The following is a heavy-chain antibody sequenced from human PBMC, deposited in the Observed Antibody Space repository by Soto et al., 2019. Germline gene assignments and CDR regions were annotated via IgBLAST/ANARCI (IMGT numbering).Heavy chain of an antibody. J-gene: IGHJ4*02. Sequence: GGSLRLSCAASGFTFSGDWMHWVRQGAGKGLVWVSRINMDGSSTNYADSAKGRFTISRDNAKNTLYLQMNSLRVDDTAVYYCARGPRGLYHHDYWGQGALVTVSS. CDR2: INMDGSST. D-gene: IGHD2-2*01. CDR1: GFTFSGDW. CDR3: ARGPRGLYHHDY. V-gene: IGHV3-74*01.